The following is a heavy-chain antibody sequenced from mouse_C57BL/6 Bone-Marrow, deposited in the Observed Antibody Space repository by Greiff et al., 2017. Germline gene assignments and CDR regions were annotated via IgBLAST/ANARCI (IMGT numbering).Heavy chain of an antibody. CDR2: INPDSSTI. CDR1: GIDFSRYW. J-gene: IGHJ1*03. Sequence: EVKLLASGGGLVQPGGSLKLSCAASGIDFSRYWLSWVRRAPGKGLEWIGEINPDSSTINYAPSLKDKFIISRDNAKNTLYLQMSNVRSEDTALYYCARERSTMVTTWYFDVWGTGTTVTVSS. CDR3: ARERSTMVTTWYFDV. D-gene: IGHD2-2*01. V-gene: IGHV4-1*01.